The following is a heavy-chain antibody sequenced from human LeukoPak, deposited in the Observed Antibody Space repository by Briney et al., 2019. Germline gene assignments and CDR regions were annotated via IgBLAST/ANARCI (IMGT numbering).Heavy chain of an antibody. J-gene: IGHJ4*02. Sequence: GGSLRLSCAASGFTFSSYGMHWVRQAPGKGLEWVAVIWYDGSNKYYADSVKGWFTISRDNSKNTLYLQMNSLRADDTAVYYCAKDMEGSVADYFDYWGQGTLVTVSS. CDR2: IWYDGSNK. V-gene: IGHV3-33*06. CDR1: GFTFSSYG. D-gene: IGHD3-10*01. CDR3: AKDMEGSVADYFDY.